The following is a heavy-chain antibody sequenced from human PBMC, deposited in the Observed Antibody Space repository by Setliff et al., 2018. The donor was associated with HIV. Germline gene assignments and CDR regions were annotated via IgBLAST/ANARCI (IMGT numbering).Heavy chain of an antibody. CDR1: GYTFTGHY. V-gene: IGHV1-2*02. Sequence: ASVKVSCKASGYTFTGHYLHWVRQAPGQGLEWLGWVNPNSGDAIYAQNFQGRVTMTRDTSINAAYMELRGLRSDDTAVYYCARNFGLSPSGKYYYYYGMDIWGXGTTVTVSS. CDR3: ARNFGLSPSGKYYYYYGMDI. CDR2: VNPNSGDA. J-gene: IGHJ6*01. D-gene: IGHD3-10*01.